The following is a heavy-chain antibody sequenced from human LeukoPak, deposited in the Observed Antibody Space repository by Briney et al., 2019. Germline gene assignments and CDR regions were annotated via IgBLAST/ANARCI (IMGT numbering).Heavy chain of an antibody. CDR3: AKRGVVIRVILVGFHKEAYYFDS. Sequence: GGSLRLSCAVSGITLSNYGMNWVRQAPGKGLEWVASIGASGGGTNYADSVKGRFTISRDNPKNTLYLQMNSLRAEDTAVYFCAKRGVVIRVILVGFHKEAYYFDSWGQGALVTVSS. CDR1: GITLSNYG. CDR2: IGASGGGT. J-gene: IGHJ4*02. D-gene: IGHD3-22*01. V-gene: IGHV3-23*01.